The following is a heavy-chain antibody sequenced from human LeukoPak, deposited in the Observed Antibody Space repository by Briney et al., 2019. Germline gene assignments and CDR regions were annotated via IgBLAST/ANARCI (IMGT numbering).Heavy chain of an antibody. J-gene: IGHJ6*03. V-gene: IGHV4-59*11. CDR3: ARVQWDDFWSGYPSPYYYYYMDV. CDR1: GGSISSHY. D-gene: IGHD3-3*01. CDR2: IYYSGST. Sequence: SETLSLTCTVSGGSISSHYWSWIRQPPGKGLEWIGYIYYSGSTNYNPSLKSRVTISVDTSKNQFSLKLSSVTAADTAVYYGARVQWDDFWSGYPSPYYYYYMDVWGKGTTVTVSS.